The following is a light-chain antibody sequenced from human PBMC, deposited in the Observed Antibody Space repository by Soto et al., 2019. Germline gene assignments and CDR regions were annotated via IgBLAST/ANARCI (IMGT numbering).Light chain of an antibody. CDR3: QQHNSFSIT. J-gene: IGKJ5*01. CDR2: AAS. Sequence: DLQMTQSPSSLSASLGDRVTIXXRASQGISDSLGWYQQKPGKAPKGXIYAASSLQNVVPSRFSGSGSGTEFTLTINSLQADDFATYYCQQHNSFSITFGQGTRLDIK. CDR1: QGISDS. V-gene: IGKV1-17*01.